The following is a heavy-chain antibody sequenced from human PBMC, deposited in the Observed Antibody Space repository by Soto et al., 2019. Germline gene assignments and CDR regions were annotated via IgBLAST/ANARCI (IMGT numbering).Heavy chain of an antibody. CDR2: ISSSDSII. CDR3: ARYLGYYDSSGYFDY. J-gene: IGHJ4*02. V-gene: IGHV3-11*01. CDR1: GFTFSDSY. Sequence: QVQLVESGGGLVKPGGSLRLSCAASGFTFSDSYMSWIRQAPGKGLEWVSYISSSDSIIYYSDSVKGRFIISRDNAKNLLYLQTNSLRAEDTAVYYCARYLGYYDSSGYFDYWGQGTLVTVSS. D-gene: IGHD3-22*01.